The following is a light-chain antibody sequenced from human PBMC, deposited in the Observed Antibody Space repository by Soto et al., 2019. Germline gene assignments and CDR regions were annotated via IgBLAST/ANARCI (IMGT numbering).Light chain of an antibody. CDR3: HQYGSSPLYT. V-gene: IGKV3-20*01. Sequence: EIVLTQSPGTLSLSPGERSTLSCRASQSVRSSFLAWYQQKPGQAPRILIYGASSRATIIPDRFSGSGSGTDFTLTISRLEPEDFAVYYCHQYGSSPLYTFGQGTKTEIK. J-gene: IGKJ2*01. CDR2: GAS. CDR1: QSVRSSF.